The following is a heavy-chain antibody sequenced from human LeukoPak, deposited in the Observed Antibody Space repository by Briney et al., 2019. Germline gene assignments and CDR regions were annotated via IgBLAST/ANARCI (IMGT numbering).Heavy chain of an antibody. CDR3: TTDPVYYDYVWGSYRYAPFDY. CDR1: GFTFSSYA. D-gene: IGHD3-16*02. CDR2: IKSKTDGGTT. Sequence: PGGSLRLSCAASGFTFSSYAMSWVRQAPGKGLEWVGRIKSKTDGGTTDYAAPVKGRFTISRDDSKNTLYLQMNSLKTEDTAVYYCTTDPVYYDYVWGSYRYAPFDYWGQGTLVTVSS. J-gene: IGHJ4*02. V-gene: IGHV3-15*01.